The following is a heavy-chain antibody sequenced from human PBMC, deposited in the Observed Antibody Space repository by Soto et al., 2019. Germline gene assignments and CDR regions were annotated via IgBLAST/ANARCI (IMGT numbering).Heavy chain of an antibody. CDR3: ARGSRLLERLGNYYGMDV. CDR1: GFTFSSYG. J-gene: IGHJ6*02. D-gene: IGHD1-1*01. CDR2: ISYDGSNK. V-gene: IGHV3-30*03. Sequence: PGGSLRLSCAASGFTFSSYGMHWVRQAPGKGLEWVAVISYDGSNKYYADSVKGRFTISRDNSKNTLYLQMNSLRAEDTAVYYCARGSRLLERLGNYYGMDVWGQGTTVTVSS.